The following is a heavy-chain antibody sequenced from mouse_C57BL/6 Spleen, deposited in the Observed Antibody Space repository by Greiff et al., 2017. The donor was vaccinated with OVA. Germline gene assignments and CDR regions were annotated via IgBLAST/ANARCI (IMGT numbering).Heavy chain of an antibody. CDR2: IDPENGDT. D-gene: IGHD2-12*01. CDR3: TTNYIVYFDY. V-gene: IGHV14-4*01. Sequence: VQLQQSGAELVRPGASVKLSCTASGFNIKDDYMHWVKQRPEQGLEWIGWIDPENGDTEYASKFQGKATITADTSSNTAYLQLSSLTSEDTAVYYCTTNYIVYFDYWGQGTTLTVSA. J-gene: IGHJ2*01. CDR1: GFNIKDDY.